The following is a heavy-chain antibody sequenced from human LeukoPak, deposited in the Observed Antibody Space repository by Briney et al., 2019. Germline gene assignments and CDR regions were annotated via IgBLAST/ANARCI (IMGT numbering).Heavy chain of an antibody. CDR2: IYYSGST. V-gene: IGHV4-59*08. CDR3: ARPVAVAGTDAFDI. CDR1: GGSISSYY. J-gene: IGHJ3*02. D-gene: IGHD6-19*01. Sequence: SETLPLTCTVSGGSISSYYWSWIRQPPGKGLEWIGYIYYSGSTNYNPSLKSRVTISVDTSKNQFSLKLSSVTAADTAVYYCARPVAVAGTDAFDIWGQGTMVTVSS.